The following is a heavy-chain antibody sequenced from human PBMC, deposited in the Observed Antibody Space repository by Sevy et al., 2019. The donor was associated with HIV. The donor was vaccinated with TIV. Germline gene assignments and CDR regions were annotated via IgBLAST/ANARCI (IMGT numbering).Heavy chain of an antibody. CDR2: IRSKANSYAT. V-gene: IGHV3-73*01. J-gene: IGHJ5*02. CDR3: TRLGRYDFWSGPQGTYNWFDP. CDR1: GFTFSGSA. D-gene: IGHD3-3*01. Sequence: GGSLRLSCAASGFTFSGSAMHWVRQASGKGLEWVGRIRSKANSYATAYAASVKARFTISRDDSKNTAYLQMNSLKTEDTAVYYCTRLGRYDFWSGPQGTYNWFDPWGQGTLVTVSS.